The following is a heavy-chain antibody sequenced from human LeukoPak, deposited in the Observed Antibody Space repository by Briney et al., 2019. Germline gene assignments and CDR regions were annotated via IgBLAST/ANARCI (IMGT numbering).Heavy chain of an antibody. J-gene: IGHJ4*02. CDR1: GGSISSYY. CDR3: AVGTGYYPGAWEDY. CDR2: IYYSGST. Sequence: TSSETLSLTCTVSGGSISSYYWGWIRQPPGKGLEWIGSIYYSGSTYYNPSLKSRVTISVDTSKNQFSLKLSSVTAADTAVYHCAVGTGYYPGAWEDYWGQGTLVSVSS. V-gene: IGHV4-39*01. D-gene: IGHD3/OR15-3a*01.